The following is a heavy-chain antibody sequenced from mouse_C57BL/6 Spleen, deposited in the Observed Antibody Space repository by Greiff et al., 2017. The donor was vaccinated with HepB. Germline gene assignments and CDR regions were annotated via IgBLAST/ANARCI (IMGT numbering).Heavy chain of an antibody. CDR1: GFTFSDYG. V-gene: IGHV5-17*01. CDR3: ARKESYGSRAMDY. J-gene: IGHJ4*01. CDR2: ISSGSSTI. Sequence: EVHLVESGGGLVKPGGSLKLSCAASGFTFSDYGMHWVRQAPEKGLEWVAYISSGSSTIYYADTVKGRFTISRDNAKNTLFLQMTSLRSEDTAMYYCARKESYGSRAMDYWGQGTSVTVSS. D-gene: IGHD1-1*01.